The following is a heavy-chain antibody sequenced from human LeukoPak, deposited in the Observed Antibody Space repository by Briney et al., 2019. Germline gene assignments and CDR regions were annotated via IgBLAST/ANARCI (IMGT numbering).Heavy chain of an antibody. D-gene: IGHD3-3*01. Sequence: SETLSLTFTVSGGSISSYYWSWIRQPPGKGLEWIGYIYYSGSTNYNPSLKSRVTISVDTSKNQFPLKLSSVTAADTAVYYCARAEGVVNNWFDPWGQGTLVTVSS. CDR1: GGSISSYY. CDR3: ARAEGVVNNWFDP. V-gene: IGHV4-59*08. CDR2: IYYSGST. J-gene: IGHJ5*02.